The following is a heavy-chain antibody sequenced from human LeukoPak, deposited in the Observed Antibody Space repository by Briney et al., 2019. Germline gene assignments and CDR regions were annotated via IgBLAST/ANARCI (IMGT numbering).Heavy chain of an antibody. CDR2: IYSGGST. CDR3: ARSIPNHYVWGSYRSPNPFDY. Sequence: GGSLRLSCAASGFTVSSNYMSWVRQAPGKGLEWVSVIYSGGSTYYADSVKGRFTISRHNSKNTLYLQMNSLRAEDTAVYYCARSIPNHYVWGSYRSPNPFDYWGQGTLVTVSS. D-gene: IGHD3-16*02. CDR1: GFTVSSNY. J-gene: IGHJ4*02. V-gene: IGHV3-53*04.